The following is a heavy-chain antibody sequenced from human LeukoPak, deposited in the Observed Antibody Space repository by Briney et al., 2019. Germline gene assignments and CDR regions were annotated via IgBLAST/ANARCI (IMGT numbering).Heavy chain of an antibody. J-gene: IGHJ4*02. CDR3: ARSGAYGSGSYYTS. Sequence: GGSLRLSYAASGFTFSSYSMNWVRQAPGKGLEWVSSISSSSSYIYYADSVKGRFTISRDNAKNSLYLQMNSLRAEDTAVYYCARSGAYGSGSYYTSWGQGTLVTVSS. D-gene: IGHD3-10*01. V-gene: IGHV3-21*01. CDR1: GFTFSSYS. CDR2: ISSSSSYI.